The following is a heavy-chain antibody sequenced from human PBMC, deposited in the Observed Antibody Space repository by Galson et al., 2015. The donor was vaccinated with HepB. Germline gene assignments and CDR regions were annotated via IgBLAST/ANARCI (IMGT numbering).Heavy chain of an antibody. Sequence: SLRLSCAASGFTFSSYGMHWVRQAPGKGLEWVAVIWYDGSNKYYADSVKGRFTISRDNSKNTLYLQMNSLRAEDTAVYYCARVSRKDDFWSGYYYYYYGMDVWGQGTTVTVSS. CDR1: GFTFSSYG. V-gene: IGHV3-33*01. J-gene: IGHJ6*02. CDR2: IWYDGSNK. D-gene: IGHD3-3*01. CDR3: ARVSRKDDFWSGYYYYYYGMDV.